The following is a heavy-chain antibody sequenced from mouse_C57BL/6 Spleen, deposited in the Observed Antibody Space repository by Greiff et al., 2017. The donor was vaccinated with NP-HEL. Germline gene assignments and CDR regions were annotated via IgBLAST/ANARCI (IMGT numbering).Heavy chain of an antibody. CDR2: IDPENGDT. D-gene: IGHD2-2*01. CDR1: GFNIKDDY. Sequence: VQLQQSGAELVRPGASVKLSCTASGFNIKDDYMHWVKQRPEQGLEWIGWIDPENGDTEYASKFQGKATITADTSSNTAYLQLRSLTSEDTAVYYCTTDGYDVSWFAYWGQGTLVTVSA. J-gene: IGHJ3*01. CDR3: TTDGYDVSWFAY. V-gene: IGHV14-4*01.